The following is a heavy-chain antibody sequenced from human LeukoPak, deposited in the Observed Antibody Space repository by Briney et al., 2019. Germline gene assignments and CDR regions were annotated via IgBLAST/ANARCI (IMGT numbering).Heavy chain of an antibody. D-gene: IGHD2-2*01. CDR1: GYTFTGYY. J-gene: IGHJ4*02. Sequence: ASVKVSCKASGYTFTGYYIHWVRQAPGQGLEWMGWINPNSGGTNYAQKFQGRVTMTRDTSTSTVYMELSSLRSEDTAVYYCARARRGLQGTSFDYWGQGTLVTVSS. CDR3: ARARRGLQGTSFDY. CDR2: INPNSGGT. V-gene: IGHV1-2*02.